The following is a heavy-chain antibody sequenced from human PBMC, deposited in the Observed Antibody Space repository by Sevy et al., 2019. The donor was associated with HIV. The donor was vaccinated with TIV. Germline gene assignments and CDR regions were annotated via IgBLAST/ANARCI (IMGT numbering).Heavy chain of an antibody. CDR3: ARERQEEDKSGAKFDY. Sequence: GGSLRLSCEVSGFNFRSYWMSWVRQAPGKGLEWVANIKHDGSEQYYLDSVKGRFTISRDNGKNSRYLQMTSLRVDDAAVYYCARERQEEDKSGAKFDYWGRGTLLTVSS. CDR2: IKHDGSEQ. V-gene: IGHV3-7*01. J-gene: IGHJ4*02. D-gene: IGHD3-10*01. CDR1: GFNFRSYW.